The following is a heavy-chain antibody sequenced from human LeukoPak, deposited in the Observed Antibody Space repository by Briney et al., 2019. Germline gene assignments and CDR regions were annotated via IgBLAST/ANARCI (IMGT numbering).Heavy chain of an antibody. J-gene: IGHJ4*02. V-gene: IGHV4-31*03. CDR3: ARRNNYDILTGYHHGHYYFDY. D-gene: IGHD3-9*01. CDR2: IYYSGST. Sequence: PSETLSLTCTVSGGSISSGGYYWSWIRQHPGKGLEWIGYIYYSGSTYYNPSLKSRVTISVDTSKNQFSLKLSSVTAADTAVYYCARRNNYDILTGYHHGHYYFDYWGQGTLVTVSS. CDR1: GGSISSGGYY.